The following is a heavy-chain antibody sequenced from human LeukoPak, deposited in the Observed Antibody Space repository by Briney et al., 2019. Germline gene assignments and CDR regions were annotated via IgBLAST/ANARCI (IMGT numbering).Heavy chain of an antibody. CDR2: ISSNGEST. CDR3: VKDRFIDY. V-gene: IGHV3-64D*08. J-gene: IGHJ4*02. Sequence: PGGSVRLSCSVSGFNLISYAMHWVRQAPGKGLEYVSSISSNGESTYYTDSVKGRFSISRDNSKNTLYLQMGSLRVEDTAVYYCVKDRFIDYWGQGTLVTVSS. CDR1: GFNLISYA.